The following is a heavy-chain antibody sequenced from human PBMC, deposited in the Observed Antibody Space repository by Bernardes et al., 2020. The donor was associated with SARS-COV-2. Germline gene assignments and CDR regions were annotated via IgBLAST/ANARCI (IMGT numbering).Heavy chain of an antibody. D-gene: IGHD3-10*01. CDR3: VRHFGAFDI. J-gene: IGHJ3*02. CDR2: ISSTGSTI. V-gene: IGHV3-48*04. Sequence: GGSLRLSCVASGFTFSSYNMHWVRQALGKGLEWVSYISSTGSTIHYADSVRGRFTISRDNAKNSLYRQMISLRVEDTAVYYCVRHFGAFDIWGQGTM. CDR1: GFTFSSYN.